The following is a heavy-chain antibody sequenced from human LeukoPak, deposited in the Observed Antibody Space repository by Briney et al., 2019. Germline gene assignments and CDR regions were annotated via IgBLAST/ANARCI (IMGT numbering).Heavy chain of an antibody. D-gene: IGHD1-26*01. J-gene: IGHJ4*02. CDR3: ARGRITVGATVY. Sequence: GASVKVSCKASGYIFTSYDINWVRQATGQGLEWMGWMNPNSGNTGYAQKFQGRVTMTRNTSISTAYMELSSLRSEDTAVYYCARGRITVGATVYWGQGTLVTVSS. V-gene: IGHV1-8*01. CDR1: GYIFTSYD. CDR2: MNPNSGNT.